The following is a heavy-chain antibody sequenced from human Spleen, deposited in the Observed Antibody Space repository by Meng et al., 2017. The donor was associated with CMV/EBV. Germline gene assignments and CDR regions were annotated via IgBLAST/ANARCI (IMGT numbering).Heavy chain of an antibody. D-gene: IGHD4-17*01. CDR3: ARAGAAVTTHFDF. CDR2: VSAENGDT. CDR1: GYNFDIYG. V-gene: IGHV1-18*01. J-gene: IGHJ4*02. Sequence: QIQFVQSGPELRRPGASVKVSCKASGYNFDIYGITWVRQAPGQGLEWVGWVSAENGDTDYGQKFQGRVTVTADTFTNTAYMEMRSLRSDDSAMYYCARAGAAVTTHFDFWGQGTLVTVSS.